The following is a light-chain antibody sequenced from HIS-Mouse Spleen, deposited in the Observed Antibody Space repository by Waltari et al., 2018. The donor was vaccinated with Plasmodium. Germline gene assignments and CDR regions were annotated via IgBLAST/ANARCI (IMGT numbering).Light chain of an antibody. CDR2: EVS. V-gene: IGLV2-8*01. J-gene: IGLJ2*01. Sequence: QSALTQPPSASGPPGQAATTSCTGTSSGVGGYNYVSWYQQHPRQAPKLMIYEVSQRPSGVPDRFSGSKSGNTASLTVSGLQAEDEADYYCSSYAGSNNLVFGGGTKLTVL. CDR3: SSYAGSNNLV. CDR1: SSGVGGYNY.